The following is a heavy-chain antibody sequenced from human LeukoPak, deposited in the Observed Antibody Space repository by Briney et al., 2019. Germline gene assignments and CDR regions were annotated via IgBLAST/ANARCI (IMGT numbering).Heavy chain of an antibody. CDR1: GFTFDDYA. D-gene: IGHD2-21*02. V-gene: IGHV3-9*01. CDR2: ISWNSGSI. CDR3: AKDPNWGVVTGLFDY. Sequence: PGRSLRLSCAASGFTFDDYAMHWVRQAPGKGLEWVSGISWNSGSIGYADSVKGRFTISRDNAKNSLYLQMNSLRAEDTAVYYCAKDPNWGVVTGLFDYWGQGTLVTVSS. J-gene: IGHJ4*02.